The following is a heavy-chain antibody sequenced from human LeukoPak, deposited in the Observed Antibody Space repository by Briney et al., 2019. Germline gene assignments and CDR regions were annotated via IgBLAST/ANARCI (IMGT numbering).Heavy chain of an antibody. CDR3: ARGEPRAAAADY. CDR2: IYYSGST. D-gene: IGHD1-14*01. CDR1: GGSISSGDYY. J-gene: IGHJ4*02. Sequence: SQTLSLTCTVSGGSISSGDYYWSWIRQPPGKGLEWIGYIYYSGSTNYNPSLKSRVTISVDTSKNQFSLKLSSVIAADTAVYYCARGEPRAAAADYWGQGTLVTVSS. V-gene: IGHV4-61*08.